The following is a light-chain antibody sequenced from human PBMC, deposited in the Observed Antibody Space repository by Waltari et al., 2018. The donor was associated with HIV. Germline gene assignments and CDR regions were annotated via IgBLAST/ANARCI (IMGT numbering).Light chain of an antibody. Sequence: EIVLTQSPGTLSLSPGERATLSCRASQSVSSNFLAWYQQKPGQAPRLLISGASSRATGISDRFSGSGSGTDFTLTISRLEPEDFAVYYCQQYGNSPFTFGGGTKVEIK. V-gene: IGKV3-20*01. CDR2: GAS. J-gene: IGKJ4*01. CDR3: QQYGNSPFT. CDR1: QSVSSNF.